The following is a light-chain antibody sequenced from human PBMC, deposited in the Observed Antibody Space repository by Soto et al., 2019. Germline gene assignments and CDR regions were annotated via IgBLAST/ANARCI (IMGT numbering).Light chain of an antibody. CDR2: AAS. J-gene: IGKJ1*01. CDR3: LQHNSYPWT. V-gene: IGKV1-17*01. Sequence: DIQMTQSPSSLSASVGDRVTITCRASERINNYLNWYQQKPGKAPKRLIYAASSLQSGVPSRFSGSGSGTEFTLTISSLQPEDFATYYCLQHNSYPWTFGQGTKVEIK. CDR1: ERINNY.